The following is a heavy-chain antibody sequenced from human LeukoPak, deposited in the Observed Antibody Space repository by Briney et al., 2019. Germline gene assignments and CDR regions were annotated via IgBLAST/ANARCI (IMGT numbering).Heavy chain of an antibody. CDR3: AKAPIAVAGTVGYFDY. Sequence: GGSLRLSCAASGFTFSSYAMSWVRRAPGKGLEWVSAISGSGGSTYYADSVKGRFTISRDNSKNTLYLQMNSLRAEDTAVYYCAKAPIAVAGTVGYFDYWGQGTLVTVSS. J-gene: IGHJ4*02. V-gene: IGHV3-23*01. D-gene: IGHD6-19*01. CDR2: ISGSGGST. CDR1: GFTFSSYA.